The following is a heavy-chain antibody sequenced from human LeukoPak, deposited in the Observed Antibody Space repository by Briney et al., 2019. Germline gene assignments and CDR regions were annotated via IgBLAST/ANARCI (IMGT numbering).Heavy chain of an antibody. D-gene: IGHD3-22*01. Sequence: GGSLRLSCAASGFTFDEDGMSWVRQIPGKGLEWVAGINWNGGSTGYADSVKGRFTISRDNAKNSLYLQMNSLRAEDTAVYYCARGRMLYYYDSSGYPFDYWGQGSLVTVSS. CDR3: ARGRMLYYYDSSGYPFDY. V-gene: IGHV3-20*04. J-gene: IGHJ4*02. CDR1: GFTFDEDG. CDR2: INWNGGST.